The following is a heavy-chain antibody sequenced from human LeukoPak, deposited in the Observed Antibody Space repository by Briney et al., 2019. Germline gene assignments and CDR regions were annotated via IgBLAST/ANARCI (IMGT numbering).Heavy chain of an antibody. V-gene: IGHV5-51*01. Sequence: GESLKISCKGSGYSFTTYWIGWVRQMPGKGLELMGIIYPADSDTRYSPSFQGQVTISADKSIRTAYLQWGSLKASDTAIYYCARHLVNSGYDRGPFDYWGQGTLVTVSS. D-gene: IGHD5-12*01. J-gene: IGHJ4*02. CDR1: GYSFTTYW. CDR3: ARHLVNSGYDRGPFDY. CDR2: IYPADSDT.